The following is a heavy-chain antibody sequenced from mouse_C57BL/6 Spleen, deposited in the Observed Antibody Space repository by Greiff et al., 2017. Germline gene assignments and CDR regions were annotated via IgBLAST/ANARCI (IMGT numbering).Heavy chain of an antibody. CDR3: ARREFAY. Sequence: EVQLQESGPELVKPGASVKISCKASGYSFTGYYMNWVKQSPEKSLEWIGEINPSTGGTTYNQKFKAKATLTVDKSSSTAYMQLKSLTSEDSAVYYCARREFAYWGQGTLVTVSA. J-gene: IGHJ3*01. V-gene: IGHV1-42*01. CDR1: GYSFTGYY. CDR2: INPSTGGT.